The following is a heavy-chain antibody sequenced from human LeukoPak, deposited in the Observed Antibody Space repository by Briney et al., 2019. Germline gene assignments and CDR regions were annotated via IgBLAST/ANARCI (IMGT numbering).Heavy chain of an antibody. J-gene: IGHJ6*02. CDR2: ISWNSGAK. V-gene: IGHV3-9*01. CDR3: ARARLMAAPFYYYGMDV. D-gene: IGHD5-24*01. CDR1: GFDFEDYA. Sequence: GGSLRLSCAASGFDFEDYAIHWVRQVPGKGLEWVSGISWNSGAKAYADSVRGRFTISRDNAKNSLYLQMNSLRGEDTALYYCARARLMAAPFYYYGMDVWGPGTTVTVSS.